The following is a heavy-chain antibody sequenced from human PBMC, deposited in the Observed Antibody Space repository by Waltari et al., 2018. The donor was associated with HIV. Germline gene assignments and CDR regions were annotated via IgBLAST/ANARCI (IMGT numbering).Heavy chain of an antibody. D-gene: IGHD3-22*01. CDR3: ARLANNYDSSGFYLNFDY. CDR2: IYYSGTT. V-gene: IGHV4-39*01. J-gene: IGHJ4*02. CDR1: GGSISSSSYY. Sequence: QLLLQESGPGLVKPSETLSLTCTVSGGSISSSSYYWGWIRQPPGKGLEWIGTIYYSGTTYYNPSLKSRVTISVDTSKKQFSLNLRSVTAADTAVYYCARLANNYDSSGFYLNFDYWGQGTLVTVS.